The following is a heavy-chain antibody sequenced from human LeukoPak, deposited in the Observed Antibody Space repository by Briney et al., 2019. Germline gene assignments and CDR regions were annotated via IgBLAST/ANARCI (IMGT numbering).Heavy chain of an antibody. CDR1: GYTFTSYD. Sequence: GASVKVSCKASGYTFTSYDINWVRQATGQGLEWMGWMNPNSGNTGYAQKFQGRVTITRNTSISTAYMELSSLRSADTAVYDCARAKKLMVRGVVYYFDYWGQGTLVTVSS. CDR2: MNPNSGNT. V-gene: IGHV1-8*03. CDR3: ARAKKLMVRGVVYYFDY. J-gene: IGHJ4*02. D-gene: IGHD3-10*01.